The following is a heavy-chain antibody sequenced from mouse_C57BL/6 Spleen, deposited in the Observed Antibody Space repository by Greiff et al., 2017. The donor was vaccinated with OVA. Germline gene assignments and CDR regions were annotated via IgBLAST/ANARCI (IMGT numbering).Heavy chain of an antibody. CDR1: GFTFSSYG. V-gene: IGHV5-6*01. D-gene: IGHD1-1*01. CDR3: ARHYGSSSYYAMDY. Sequence: EVMLVESGGDLVKPGGSLKLSCAASGFTFSSYGMSWVRQTPDKRLEWVATISSGGSYTYYPDSVKGRFTISRDNAKNTLYLQMSSLKSEDTAMYYCARHYGSSSYYAMDYWGQGTSVTVSS. J-gene: IGHJ4*01. CDR2: ISSGGSYT.